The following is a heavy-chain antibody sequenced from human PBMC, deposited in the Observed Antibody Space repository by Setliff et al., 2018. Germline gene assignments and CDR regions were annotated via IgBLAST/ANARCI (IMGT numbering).Heavy chain of an antibody. V-gene: IGHV3-48*01. CDR1: GFTFSSYS. Sequence: PGGSLRLSCAASGFTFSSYSMNWVRQAPGKGLEWVSYISSSRSTIYYADSVKGRFTISRDNAKNSLYLQMNSLRAEDTAVYYCARVYSGYDPNHYFDYWGQGTLVTVSS. J-gene: IGHJ4*02. CDR3: ARVYSGYDPNHYFDY. CDR2: ISSSRSTI. D-gene: IGHD5-12*01.